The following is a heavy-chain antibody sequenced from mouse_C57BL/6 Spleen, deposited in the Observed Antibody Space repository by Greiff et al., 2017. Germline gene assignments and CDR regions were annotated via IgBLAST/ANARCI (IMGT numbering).Heavy chain of an antibody. CDR1: GYTFTSYW. J-gene: IGHJ2*01. CDR3: ARDYSNYGDYFDY. V-gene: IGHV1-52*01. D-gene: IGHD2-5*01. Sequence: QVQLQQSGAELVRPGSSVKLSCKASGYTFTSYWMHWVKQRPIQGLEWIGNIDPSDSETHYNQKFKDKATLTVDKSSSTAYMQLSSLTSEDSAVDYCARDYSNYGDYFDYWGQGTTLTVSS. CDR2: IDPSDSET.